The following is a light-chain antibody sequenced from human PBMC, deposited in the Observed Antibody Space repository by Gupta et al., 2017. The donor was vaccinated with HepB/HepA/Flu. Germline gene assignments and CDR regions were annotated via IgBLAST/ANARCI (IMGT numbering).Light chain of an antibody. CDR1: QSISSR. J-gene: IGKJ1*01. CDR2: KAS. V-gene: IGKV1-5*03. Sequence: DIQMTQSPSTLSASVGDRVTITCRATQSISSRLAWYQQKPGKAPKVLIYKASNLESGVPSRFSGSGSGTEFTLTISSLQPDDFATYYCQQYNDYSWTFGQGTKVEI. CDR3: QQYNDYSWT.